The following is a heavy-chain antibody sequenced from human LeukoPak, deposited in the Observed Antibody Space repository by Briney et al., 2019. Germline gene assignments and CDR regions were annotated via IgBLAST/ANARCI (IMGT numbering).Heavy chain of an antibody. Sequence: GGSLRLSCAASGFTFRSYGMHWVRQAPGKGLEWVAFIRYDGSNKYYADSVKGRFTISRDNSKNTLYLQMNSLRAEDTAVYYCARRAQYYSDSSLDYWGQGTLVTVSS. CDR3: ARRAQYYSDSSLDY. D-gene: IGHD3-22*01. CDR2: IRYDGSNK. CDR1: GFTFRSYG. J-gene: IGHJ4*02. V-gene: IGHV3-30*02.